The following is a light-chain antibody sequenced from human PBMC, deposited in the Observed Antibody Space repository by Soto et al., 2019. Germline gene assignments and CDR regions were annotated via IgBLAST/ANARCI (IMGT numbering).Light chain of an antibody. CDR3: MQALQTPFT. CDR2: LGS. V-gene: IGKV2-28*01. CDR1: QSLLHSNGYNY. J-gene: IGKJ4*01. Sequence: DIVLTQSPLSLPVTPVEPASISCHSSQSLLHSNGYNYLDWYLQKPGQSPQLLIFLGSNRASGVPDRFSGSGSGTDFTLQISRVEAEDVGVYYCMQALQTPFTFGGGTKVDI.